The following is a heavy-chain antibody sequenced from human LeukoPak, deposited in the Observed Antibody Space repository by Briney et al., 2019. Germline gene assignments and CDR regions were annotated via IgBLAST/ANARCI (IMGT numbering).Heavy chain of an antibody. Sequence: SETLSLTYTVSGGSISSSNYYWGWIRQPPGNGLEWIASMYYSGSTFYNPSLKSRVTISVDTSKNQFSLRLSSVTAADTAVYYCASLRSLMTLAGLDSWGQGTLVTVSS. V-gene: IGHV4-39*01. D-gene: IGHD6-19*01. CDR1: GGSISSSNYY. CDR2: MYYSGST. J-gene: IGHJ4*02. CDR3: ASLRSLMTLAGLDS.